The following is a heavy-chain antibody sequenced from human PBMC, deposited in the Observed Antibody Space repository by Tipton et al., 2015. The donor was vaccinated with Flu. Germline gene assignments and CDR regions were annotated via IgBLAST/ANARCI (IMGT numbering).Heavy chain of an antibody. CDR3: ARDGGQYGDCGH. J-gene: IGHJ4*02. V-gene: IGHV1-46*01. Sequence: QLVQSGPEVKKPGASVKVSCKTSGYTFTSNHMHWVRQAPGQGLEWMGIMNPRDETTTYAQRFQGRVSMTSDTSTSTVYMELSSLRSDDTAVYYCARDGGQYGDCGHWGQGTLVTVSS. D-gene: IGHD4-17*01. CDR2: MNPRDETT. CDR1: GYTFTSNH.